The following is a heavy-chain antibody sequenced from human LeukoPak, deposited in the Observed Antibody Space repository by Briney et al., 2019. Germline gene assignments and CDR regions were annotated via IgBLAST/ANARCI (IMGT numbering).Heavy chain of an antibody. J-gene: IGHJ6*03. V-gene: IGHV4-39*07. CDR2: IYYSGST. CDR3: ARGPQSQADRHYYMDV. CDR1: GGSISSSSYY. Sequence: SETLSLTCTVSGGSISSSSYYWGWIRQPPGKGLEWIGSIYYSGSTYYNPSLKSRVTISVDTSKNQFSLKLSSVTAADTAVYYCARGPQSQADRHYYMDVWGKGTTVTVSS. D-gene: IGHD6-13*01.